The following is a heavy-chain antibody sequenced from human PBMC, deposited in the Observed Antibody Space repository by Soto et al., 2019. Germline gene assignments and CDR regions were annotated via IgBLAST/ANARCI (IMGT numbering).Heavy chain of an antibody. CDR2: ISSSGSTI. Sequence: GESLKISFAASGFTFSDYYMSWIRQASGKGLEWVSYISSSGSTIYYADSVKGRFTISRDNAKNSLYLQMNSLRAEDTAVYYCARDIAVAGTGIFDYWGQGTLVTVSS. V-gene: IGHV3-11*01. CDR1: GFTFSDYY. CDR3: ARDIAVAGTGIFDY. J-gene: IGHJ4*02. D-gene: IGHD6-19*01.